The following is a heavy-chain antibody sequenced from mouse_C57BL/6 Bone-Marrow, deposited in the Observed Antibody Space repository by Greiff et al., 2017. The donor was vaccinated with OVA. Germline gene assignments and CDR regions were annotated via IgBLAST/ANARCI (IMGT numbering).Heavy chain of an antibody. CDR3: GDYSNYGEWFAY. J-gene: IGHJ3*01. V-gene: IGHV1-81*01. CDR1: GYTFTSYG. D-gene: IGHD2-5*01. Sequence: QVQLQQSGAELARPGASVKLSCKASGYTFTSYGISWVKQRTGQGLEWIGEIYPRSGNPYYNEKFKGKATLTADKSSSTAYMELRSLTSEDSAVYFCGDYSNYGEWFAYWGQGTLVTVSA. CDR2: IYPRSGNP.